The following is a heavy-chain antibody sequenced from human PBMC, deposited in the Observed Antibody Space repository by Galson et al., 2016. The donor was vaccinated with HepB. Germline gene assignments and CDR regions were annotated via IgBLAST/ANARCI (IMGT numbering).Heavy chain of an antibody. D-gene: IGHD6-19*01. CDR1: GFTFGSYG. J-gene: IGHJ4*02. V-gene: IGHV3-30*04. CDR3: AKWGRGWYHFDI. CDR2: ISIDGTKT. Sequence: SLRLSCAASGFTFGSYGMHWVRQAPGKGLEWVAVISIDGTKTYYADSVKGRFTVSRDSSRNTLSLHLNSLRVEDTAVYYCAKWGRGWYHFDIWGQGTLVSVSS.